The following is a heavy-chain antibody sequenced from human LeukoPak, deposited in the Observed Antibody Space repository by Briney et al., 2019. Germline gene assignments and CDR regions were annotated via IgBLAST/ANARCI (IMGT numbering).Heavy chain of an antibody. CDR3: AREIIAAAGYYYYYMTS. CDR1: GYTFTGYY. V-gene: IGHV1-2*02. Sequence: ASVKVSCKASGYTFTGYYMHWVRQAPGQGLEWMGWINPNSGGTNYAQKFQGRVTMTRDTSISTAYMELSRLRSDDTAVYYCAREIIAAAGYYYYYMTSGAKGPRSPSP. D-gene: IGHD6-13*01. J-gene: IGHJ6*03. CDR2: INPNSGGT.